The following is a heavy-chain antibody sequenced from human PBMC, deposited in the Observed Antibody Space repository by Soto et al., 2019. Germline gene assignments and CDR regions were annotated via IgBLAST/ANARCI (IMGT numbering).Heavy chain of an antibody. J-gene: IGHJ4*02. CDR1: GFTFSNYG. CDR2: ISGTDDIT. V-gene: IGHV3-23*01. D-gene: IGHD4-4*01. Sequence: GGSLRLSCAASGFTFSNYGMIWVRQAPGKGLEWVSAISGTDDITYYADSVKGRFTVSRDNSNNMLHLQMNSLRAEDTAVYYCAKNLDYSTYFSRVPHFECWGQGTLVTVSS. CDR3: AKNLDYSTYFSRVPHFEC.